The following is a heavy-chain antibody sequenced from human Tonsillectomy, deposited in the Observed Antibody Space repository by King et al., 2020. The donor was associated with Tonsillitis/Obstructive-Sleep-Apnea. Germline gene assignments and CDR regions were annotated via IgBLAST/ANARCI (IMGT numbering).Heavy chain of an antibody. Sequence: EVQLVESGGGLVQPGRSLRLSCRASGFTFGDYAMSWVRQAPGKGLEWVGFIRSKVYGGTTEYGASVKGRFAISRDDSKSIAYLQMNSLKTEDTAVYYCTRGCGTTSCSPFDSWGQGTLVTVSS. CDR3: TRGCGTTSCSPFDS. D-gene: IGHD2-2*01. V-gene: IGHV3-49*04. J-gene: IGHJ4*02. CDR1: GFTFGDYA. CDR2: IRSKVYGGTT.